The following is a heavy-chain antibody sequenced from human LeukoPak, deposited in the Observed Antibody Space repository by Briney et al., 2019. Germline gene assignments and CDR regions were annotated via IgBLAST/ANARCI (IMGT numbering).Heavy chain of an antibody. V-gene: IGHV4-34*01. J-gene: IGHJ6*02. CDR3: ARGGGSGSYYKRRPHYYYGMDV. Sequence: SETLCLACAVYGVSFSGYYWSWIRQPPGRGLEWIGEINHSGSTNYNPSLKSRVTISVDTSKNQFSLKLSSVTAADTAVYYCARGGGSGSYYKRRPHYYYGMDVWGQGTTVTVS. D-gene: IGHD3-10*01. CDR1: GVSFSGYY. CDR2: INHSGST.